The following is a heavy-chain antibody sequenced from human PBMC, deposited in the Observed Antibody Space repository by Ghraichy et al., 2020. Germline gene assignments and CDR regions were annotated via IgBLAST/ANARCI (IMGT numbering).Heavy chain of an antibody. V-gene: IGHV3-7*03. D-gene: IGHD3-3*01. CDR2: IDQNENKK. CDR1: GFTFNSHW. CDR3: ANAGFG. Sequence: LSLTCTASGFTFNSHWMDWVRQAPGKGLEWVANIDQNENKKNYVDSVKGRFTISRDNAKNCLYLQMESLRADDTAVYYCANAGFGWGLGTLVTVSS. J-gene: IGHJ4*02.